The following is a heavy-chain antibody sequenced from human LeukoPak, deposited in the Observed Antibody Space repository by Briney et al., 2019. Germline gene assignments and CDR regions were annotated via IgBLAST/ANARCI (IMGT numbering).Heavy chain of an antibody. CDR3: AGEVHTAMKY. CDR1: GGTFSSYA. D-gene: IGHD5-18*01. J-gene: IGHJ4*02. V-gene: IGHV1-69*13. CDR2: IIPIFGTA. Sequence: GASVKVSCKASGGTFSSYAISWVRQAPGQGLEWMGGIIPIFGTANYAQKFQGRVTITADESASTAYMELNSLRSEDTAVYYCAGEVHTAMKYWGQGTLVTVSS.